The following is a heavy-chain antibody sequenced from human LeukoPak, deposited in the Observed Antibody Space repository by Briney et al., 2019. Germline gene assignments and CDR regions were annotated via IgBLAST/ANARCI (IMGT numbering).Heavy chain of an antibody. CDR1: GYTFTGYY. J-gene: IGHJ4*02. V-gene: IGHV1-2*02. Sequence: ASVKVSCKASGYTFTGYYMRWVRQAPGQGLEWMGWINPNNGDTNYAQKFQGRVTMTRGTSISTAYMELSSLRSDDTAVYYCARSRSIVGATQVLGYWGQGTLVTLS. CDR3: ARSRSIVGATQVLGY. D-gene: IGHD1-26*01. CDR2: INPNNGDT.